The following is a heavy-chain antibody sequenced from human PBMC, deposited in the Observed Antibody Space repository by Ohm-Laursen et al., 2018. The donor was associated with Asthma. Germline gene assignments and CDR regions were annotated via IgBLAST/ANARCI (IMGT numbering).Heavy chain of an antibody. J-gene: IGHJ4*02. V-gene: IGHV1-18*04. CDR3: ARDPGVSGSYVRSLDY. Sequence: GSSVKVSCKASGYTFTSYGISWVRQAPGQGLEWMGWISAYNGNTNYAQKLQGRVTMTTDTSTSTAYMELRSLRSDDTAVYYCARDPGVSGSYVRSLDYWGQGTLVTVSS. CDR2: ISAYNGNT. CDR1: GYTFTSYG. D-gene: IGHD1-26*01.